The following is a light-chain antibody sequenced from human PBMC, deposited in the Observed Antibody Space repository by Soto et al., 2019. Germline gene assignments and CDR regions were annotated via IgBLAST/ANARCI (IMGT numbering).Light chain of an antibody. V-gene: IGKV3-20*01. Sequence: EVVMTQSPATLSVSPGERVTLSCRASQSINAHLAWYQQKPGQAPRLVIYDVSGRATGIPDRFSGSGSGTDFTLTISRLEPEDSAVYYCQQYGISPTFGQGTKVEIK. J-gene: IGKJ1*01. CDR3: QQYGISPT. CDR1: QSINAH. CDR2: DVS.